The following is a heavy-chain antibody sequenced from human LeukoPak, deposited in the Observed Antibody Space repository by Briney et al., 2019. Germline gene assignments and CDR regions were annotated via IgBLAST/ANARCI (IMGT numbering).Heavy chain of an antibody. V-gene: IGHV4-59*01. CDR2: IYYSGST. J-gene: IGHJ4*02. Sequence: SETLSLTCAVYGGSFSGYYWSWIRQPPGKGLEWIGYIYYSGSTNYNPSLKSRVTISVDTSKNQFSLKLSSVTAADTAVYYCARDTSLSGYHLIDYWGQGTLVTVSS. CDR3: ARDTSLSGYHLIDY. CDR1: GGSFSGYY. D-gene: IGHD3-22*01.